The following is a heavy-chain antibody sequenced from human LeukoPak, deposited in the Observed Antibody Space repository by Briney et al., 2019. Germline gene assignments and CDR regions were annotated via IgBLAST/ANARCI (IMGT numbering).Heavy chain of an antibody. CDR1: GFPFSSYW. V-gene: IGHV3-48*01. CDR3: ARGYSGCFHY. D-gene: IGHD1-26*01. CDR2: ISGSGTTI. J-gene: IGHJ4*02. Sequence: GGSLRLSCVASGFPFSSYWMTWVRQAPGKGLEWIAYISGSGTTIYYADSVKGRFTIFRDNAKKSLYLQMDSLRAEDAAVYFCARGYSGCFHYWGQGALVTVSS.